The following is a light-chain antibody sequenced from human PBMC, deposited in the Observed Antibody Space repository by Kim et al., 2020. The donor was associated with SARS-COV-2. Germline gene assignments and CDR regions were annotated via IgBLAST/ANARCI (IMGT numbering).Light chain of an antibody. CDR2: GAS. CDR3: LQHSNYPIT. V-gene: IGKV1-17*01. Sequence: ASVGDRVTITCRASQDIRNDLGWYQQNPGRAPKRMIYGASSLQSGVPSRFSGSGSGTEFTLPISSVQPEDFATYFCLQHSNYPITFGQGTRLEIK. CDR1: QDIRND. J-gene: IGKJ5*01.